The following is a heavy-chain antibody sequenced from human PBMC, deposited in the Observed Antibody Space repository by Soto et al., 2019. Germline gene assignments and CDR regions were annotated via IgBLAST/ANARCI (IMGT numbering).Heavy chain of an antibody. J-gene: IGHJ4*02. V-gene: IGHV3-23*01. CDR3: AKDRNYPRDQFHY. CDR1: GFTFSTYA. CDR2: ISANGQGI. Sequence: SLRLSCAASGFTFSTYALSWVRQAPGKGLEWVSAISANGQGIYYADSVRGRFTISRDNSKNTIFLHMDSLRAEDTAVYYCAKDRNYPRDQFHYWGQGTLVTVSS. D-gene: IGHD1-7*01.